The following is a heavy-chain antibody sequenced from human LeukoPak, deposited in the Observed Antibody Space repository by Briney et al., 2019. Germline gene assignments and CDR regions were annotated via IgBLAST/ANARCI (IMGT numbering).Heavy chain of an antibody. Sequence: PSETPSLTCTVSGGSISSYYWSWIRQPAGKGLEWIGRIYTSGSTNYNPSLKSRVTMSVDTSKNQFSLKLSSVTAADTAVYYCAREYCSGGSCYRDYWGQGTLVTVSS. V-gene: IGHV4-4*07. D-gene: IGHD2-15*01. CDR1: GGSISSYY. CDR2: IYTSGST. CDR3: AREYCSGGSCYRDY. J-gene: IGHJ4*02.